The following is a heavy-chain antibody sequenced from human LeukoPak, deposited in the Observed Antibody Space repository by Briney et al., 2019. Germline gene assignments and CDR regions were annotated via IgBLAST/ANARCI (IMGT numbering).Heavy chain of an antibody. Sequence: ASVKVSCKASGYTFTSYDINWVRQATGQGLEWMGWMNPNSGNTGYAQKFQGRVTMTRNTSISTAYMELSSLRSEDTAVYYCAKDRGSSSPSWYMDVWGKGTTVTVSS. CDR2: MNPNSGNT. D-gene: IGHD6-6*01. J-gene: IGHJ6*03. V-gene: IGHV1-8*01. CDR3: AKDRGSSSPSWYMDV. CDR1: GYTFTSYD.